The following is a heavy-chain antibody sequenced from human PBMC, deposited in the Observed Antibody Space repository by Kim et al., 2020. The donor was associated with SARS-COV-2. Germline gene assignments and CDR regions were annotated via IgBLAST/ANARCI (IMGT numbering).Heavy chain of an antibody. CDR1: GGSISSSSYY. CDR3: ARLEWELLWYFDL. Sequence: SETLSLTCTVSGGSISSSSYYWGWIRQPPGKGLEWIGSIYYSGSTYYNPSLKSRVTISVDTSKNQFSLKLSSVTAADTAVYYCARLEWELLWYFDLWGRGTLVTVSS. CDR2: IYYSGST. J-gene: IGHJ2*01. D-gene: IGHD1-26*01. V-gene: IGHV4-39*01.